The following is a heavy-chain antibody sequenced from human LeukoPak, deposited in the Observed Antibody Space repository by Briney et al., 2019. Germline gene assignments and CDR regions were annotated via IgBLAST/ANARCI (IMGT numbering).Heavy chain of an antibody. J-gene: IGHJ5*02. CDR1: GFTFSSYA. Sequence: PSGGSLRLSCAASGFTFSSYAMSWVRQAPGKGLEWVSAISGSGGSTYYADSVKGRFTISRDNSKNTLYLQMNSLRAEDTAVYYCAKDPDSSGYFENWFDPWGQGTLVTVSS. V-gene: IGHV3-23*01. CDR2: ISGSGGST. D-gene: IGHD3-22*01. CDR3: AKDPDSSGYFENWFDP.